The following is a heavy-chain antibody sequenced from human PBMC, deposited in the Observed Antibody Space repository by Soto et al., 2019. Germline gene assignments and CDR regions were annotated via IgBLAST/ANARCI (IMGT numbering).Heavy chain of an antibody. D-gene: IGHD3-3*01. Sequence: QVQLVESGGGVVQPGRSLRLYCAASGFTFSSYAMHWVRQAPGKGLEWVAVISYDGSNKYYADSVKGRFTISRDNSKNTLYLQMNSLRAEDTAVYYCARDRITIFGVVTPLGWFDPSGQGTLVTVSS. CDR3: ARDRITIFGVVTPLGWFDP. CDR2: ISYDGSNK. CDR1: GFTFSSYA. J-gene: IGHJ5*02. V-gene: IGHV3-30-3*01.